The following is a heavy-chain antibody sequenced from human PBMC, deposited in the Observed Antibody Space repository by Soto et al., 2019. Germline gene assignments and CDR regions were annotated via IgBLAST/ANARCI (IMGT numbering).Heavy chain of an antibody. CDR1: GGSFSGYY. CDR2: INHSGST. Sequence: SSETLSLTCAVYGGSFSGYYWSWIRQPPGKGLEWIGEINHSGSTNYNPSLKSRVTISVDTSKNQFSLKLSSVTAADTAVYYCASGSKDSNYYYYMDVWGKGTTVTVSS. J-gene: IGHJ6*03. CDR3: ASGSKDSNYYYYMDV. V-gene: IGHV4-34*01.